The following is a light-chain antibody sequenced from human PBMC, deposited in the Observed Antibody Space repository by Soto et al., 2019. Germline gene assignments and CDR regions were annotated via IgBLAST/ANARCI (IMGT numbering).Light chain of an antibody. CDR1: SSNIGAGYD. CDR3: QSYDSRLTAYV. J-gene: IGLJ1*01. V-gene: IGLV1-40*01. Sequence: QSVLTQPPSVSGAAGQRVTISCTGSSSNIGAGYDVHWYRQFPGTAPKLLVSGNNNRPSGVPDRLSASKSGTSASLAIAGLQAEDEAHYYCQSYDSRLTAYVFGTGTKLTVL. CDR2: GNN.